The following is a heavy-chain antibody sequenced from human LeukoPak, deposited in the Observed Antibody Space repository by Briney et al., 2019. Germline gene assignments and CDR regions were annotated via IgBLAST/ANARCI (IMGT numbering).Heavy chain of an antibody. V-gene: IGHV3-74*01. Sequence: GGSLRLSCAVSGFTFSTYWTHWVRQVPGKGLVWVSRINSDGSITSYADAVKGRFTISRDNAKNTLYLQVNSLRPEDTAVYYCARGNYDILTAWGQGTLVTVSS. CDR3: ARGNYDILTA. CDR2: INSDGSIT. J-gene: IGHJ5*02. D-gene: IGHD3-9*01. CDR1: GFTFSTYW.